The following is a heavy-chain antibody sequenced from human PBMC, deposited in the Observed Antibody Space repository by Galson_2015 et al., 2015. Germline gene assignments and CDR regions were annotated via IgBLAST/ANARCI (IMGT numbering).Heavy chain of an antibody. J-gene: IGHJ4*02. Sequence: CAISGDSVSSHSVAWNWIRQSPSRGLEWLGRTYYRSKWYNDYAVSVKSRITINPDTSKNQFSLHLNSVTPEDTAVYFCTRAAPWGPFDYWGQGTLVTVSS. CDR2: TYYRSKWYN. V-gene: IGHV6-1*01. D-gene: IGHD1-26*01. CDR1: GDSVSSHSVA. CDR3: TRAAPWGPFDY.